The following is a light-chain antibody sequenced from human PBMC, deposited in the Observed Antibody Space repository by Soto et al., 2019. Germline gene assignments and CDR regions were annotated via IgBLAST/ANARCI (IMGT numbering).Light chain of an antibody. CDR1: QGISSY. J-gene: IGKJ4*01. Sequence: DIQLTQSPSFLSASVGDRVTITCRASQGISSYLAWYQQKPGKAPKLLIYAASTLQSGVPSRFSGSGSGTEFTLTISSLQPDDFATYYCQQVNTYPVTFGGGTKVDIK. CDR2: AAS. CDR3: QQVNTYPVT. V-gene: IGKV1-9*01.